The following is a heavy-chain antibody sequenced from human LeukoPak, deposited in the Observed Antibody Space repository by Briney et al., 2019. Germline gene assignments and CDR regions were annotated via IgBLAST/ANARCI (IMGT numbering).Heavy chain of an antibody. CDR1: GLTFSDYD. V-gene: IGHV3-13*01. CDR3: ARVAKERVGGVYYFDY. Sequence: GGSPRLSCAASGLTFSDYDMHWVRQATGKGLEWVSAIGTAGDTYYTGSVKGRFTISRENAKNSLYLQMNSLRAGDTAVYYCARVAKERVGGVYYFDYWGQGTLVTVSS. D-gene: IGHD1-1*01. CDR2: IGTAGDT. J-gene: IGHJ4*02.